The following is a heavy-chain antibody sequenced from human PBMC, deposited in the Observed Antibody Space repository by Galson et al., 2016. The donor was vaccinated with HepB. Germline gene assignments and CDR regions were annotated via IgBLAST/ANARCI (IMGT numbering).Heavy chain of an antibody. CDR1: GFEFGDYY. CDR2: ITNSGTTI. J-gene: IGHJ4*02. D-gene: IGHD2/OR15-2a*01. CDR3: ARESFEDCDSTSCSYFDA. Sequence: SLRLSCAAPGFEFGDYYMSWIRRAPGKGLEWIAFITNSGTTIYYADSVRGRFTISRDNGKKSVCLEMKSLRVDDTALYYCARESFEDCDSTSCSYFDAWGQGTLVTVSS. V-gene: IGHV3-11*01.